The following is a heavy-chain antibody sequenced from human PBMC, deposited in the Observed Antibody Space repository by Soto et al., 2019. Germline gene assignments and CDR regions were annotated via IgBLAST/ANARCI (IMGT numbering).Heavy chain of an antibody. V-gene: IGHV4-4*02. Sequence: QVQLQESGPGLVKPSGTPSLTCAVSGDSISSSNWWSWVRQPPGKGLESIGEIYHSGSTNYNPSLKSRVTMSVDKSKNLFSLKLSSVTAADTAVYYCTCGGVAVKLDYWGQGTLVTVSS. D-gene: IGHD1-26*01. CDR2: IYHSGST. J-gene: IGHJ4*02. CDR3: TCGGVAVKLDY. CDR1: GDSISSSNW.